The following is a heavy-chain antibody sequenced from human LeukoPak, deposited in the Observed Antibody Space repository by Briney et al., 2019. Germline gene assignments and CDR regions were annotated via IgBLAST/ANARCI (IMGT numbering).Heavy chain of an antibody. J-gene: IGHJ4*02. CDR1: GYSFSNYW. CDR2: IKQDGSEE. CDR3: ARDRGSGWYYFDY. D-gene: IGHD6-19*01. V-gene: IGHV3-7*01. Sequence: GESLKISCKGSGYSFSNYWIGWVRQMPGKGLEWVANIKQDGSEEYYVDSVKGRFTISRDNAKSSLYLQMNTLRAEDTAVYYCARDRGSGWYYFDYWGQGTLVTVSS.